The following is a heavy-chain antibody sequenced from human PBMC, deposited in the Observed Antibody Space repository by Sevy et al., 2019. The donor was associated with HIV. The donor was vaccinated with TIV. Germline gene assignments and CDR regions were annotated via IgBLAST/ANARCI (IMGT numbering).Heavy chain of an antibody. J-gene: IGHJ6*03. V-gene: IGHV3-23*01. CDR3: AKGGGGHYDPDEIGYYFYYYNMDV. Sequence: GGSLRLSCAVSGFSFDSYGMTWVRQAPGKGLEWVSGISGSGTRTYYVDSVKGRFSISRDNSKNRLYLQMNSLRSEDTAIYYCAKGGGGHYDPDEIGYYFYYYNMDVWGKGTTVTVSS. D-gene: IGHD3-22*01. CDR1: GFSFDSYG. CDR2: ISGSGTRT.